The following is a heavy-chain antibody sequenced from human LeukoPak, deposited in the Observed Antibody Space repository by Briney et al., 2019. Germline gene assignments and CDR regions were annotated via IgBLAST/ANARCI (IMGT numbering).Heavy chain of an antibody. CDR2: INNDGSST. Sequence: QPGGSLRLSCAASGFTFSSYWMHWVRQAPGKGLVWVSHINNDGSSTSYADSVKGRFTISRDNAKNTLYLQMNSLRVEDTAVYYCARGYGDWFDPWGQGTLVTVSS. J-gene: IGHJ5*02. V-gene: IGHV3-74*01. D-gene: IGHD3-10*01. CDR3: ARGYGDWFDP. CDR1: GFTFSSYW.